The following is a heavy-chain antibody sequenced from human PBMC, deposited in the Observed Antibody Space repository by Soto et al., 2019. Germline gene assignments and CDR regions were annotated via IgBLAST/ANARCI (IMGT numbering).Heavy chain of an antibody. CDR2: IYYSGST. Sequence: PSETLSLTCTVSGGSISSYYWSWIRQPPGKGLEWIGYIYYSGSTNYNPSLKSRVTISVDTSKNQFSLKLSSVTAADTAVYYCARVGFILRHWLVPGVPHDAFDIWGQGTMVNGSS. V-gene: IGHV4-59*01. CDR1: GGSISSYY. J-gene: IGHJ3*02. CDR3: ARVGFILRHWLVPGVPHDAFDI. D-gene: IGHD6-19*01.